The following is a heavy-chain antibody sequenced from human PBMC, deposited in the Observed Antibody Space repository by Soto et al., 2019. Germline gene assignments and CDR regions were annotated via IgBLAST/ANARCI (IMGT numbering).Heavy chain of an antibody. Sequence: QVQLVESGGGVVQPGRSLRLSCAASGFTFSSYGMHWVRQAPGKGLEWVAVISYDGSNKYYADSVKGRFTISRDNSKNTLYLQMSSLRAEDTAVYYCAKEGGSYYVGYYYYYGMDVWGQGTTVTVSS. D-gene: IGHD1-26*01. CDR3: AKEGGSYYVGYYYYYGMDV. J-gene: IGHJ6*02. CDR2: ISYDGSNK. CDR1: GFTFSSYG. V-gene: IGHV3-30*18.